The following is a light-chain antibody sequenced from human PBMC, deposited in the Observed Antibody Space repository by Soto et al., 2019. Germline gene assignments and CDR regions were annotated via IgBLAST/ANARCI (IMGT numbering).Light chain of an antibody. V-gene: IGKV3-20*01. CDR3: QQYGSSLFT. CDR2: GAS. J-gene: IGKJ3*01. CDR1: ERVSSSY. Sequence: EIVLTQSPGILSLSPGERATLSCRASERVSSSYLAWYEQKPGQAPRLLIYGASSRATGIPDRFSGSGSGTDFTLTISRLEPEDFAVYYCQQYGSSLFTFGPGTKVDIK.